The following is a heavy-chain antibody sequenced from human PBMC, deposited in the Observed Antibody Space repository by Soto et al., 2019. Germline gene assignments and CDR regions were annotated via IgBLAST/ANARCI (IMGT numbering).Heavy chain of an antibody. V-gene: IGHV3-7*01. CDR1: GFTFSSYW. D-gene: IGHD6-13*01. J-gene: IGHJ1*01. CDR3: VYSSSWYYFQH. Sequence: GGSLRLSCAASGFTFSSYWMSWVRQAPGKGLEWVANIKQDGSEKYYVDSVKGRFTISRDNAKNSLYLQMNSPRAEDTAVYYCVYSSSWYYFQHWGQGTLVTVSS. CDR2: IKQDGSEK.